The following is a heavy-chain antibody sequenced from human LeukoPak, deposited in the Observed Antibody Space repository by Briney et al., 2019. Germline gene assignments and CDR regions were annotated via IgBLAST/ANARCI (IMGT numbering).Heavy chain of an antibody. Sequence: PSETLSLTCTVSGGSISSGGYYWSWIRQPPGKGLEWIGYIYHSGSTYYNPSLKSRVTISVDRSKNQFSLKLSSVTAADTAVYYCARASRYYDSSGSYYFDYWGQGTLVTVSS. CDR2: IYHSGST. CDR3: ARASRYYDSSGSYYFDY. D-gene: IGHD3-22*01. V-gene: IGHV4-30-2*01. J-gene: IGHJ4*02. CDR1: GGSISSGGYY.